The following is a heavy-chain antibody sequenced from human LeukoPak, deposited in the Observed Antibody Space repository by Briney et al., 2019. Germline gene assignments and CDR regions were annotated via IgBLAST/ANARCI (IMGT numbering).Heavy chain of an antibody. D-gene: IGHD3-16*01. J-gene: IGHJ4*02. CDR3: AGDLTAFDY. CDR1: GFTFSSYA. V-gene: IGHV3-21*06. CDR2: IVRGDSYI. Sequence: GGSLRLSCAASGFTFSSYAMSWVRQAPGKGLEWVSSIVRGDSYIYYADSVKGRFTISRDNAKNSVYLQMNSLRAEDTAVYYCAGDLTAFDYWGQGTLVTVSS.